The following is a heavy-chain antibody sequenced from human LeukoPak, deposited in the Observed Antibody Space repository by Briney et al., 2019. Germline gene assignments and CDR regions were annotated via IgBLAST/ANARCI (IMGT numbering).Heavy chain of an antibody. CDR1: GFTFNNYP. CDR2: ISSDGDNQ. J-gene: IGHJ4*02. Sequence: GGSLRLSCAASGFTFNNYPMNWVRQAPGKGLEWVAVISSDGDNQCYADSVKGRFTIPRDNSKSTLSLQMNSLRDEDTAVYFCARDNWGWDYWGQGTLVAVSS. CDR3: ARDNWGWDY. V-gene: IGHV3-30*01. D-gene: IGHD7-27*01.